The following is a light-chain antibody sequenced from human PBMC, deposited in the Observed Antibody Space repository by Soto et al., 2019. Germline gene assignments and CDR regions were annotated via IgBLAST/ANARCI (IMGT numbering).Light chain of an antibody. CDR2: EVN. CDR3: SSYTSSSTFA. J-gene: IGLJ3*02. CDR1: SSDVGSYNR. Sequence: QSALTQPPSVSGSPGQSVTISCTGTSSDVGSYNRVSWYQQPPGTAPKLMIYEVNNRPSGVPDRFSGSKSGNTASLTISGLQAEDAADYYCSSYTSSSTFAFGGGTKLTVL. V-gene: IGLV2-18*02.